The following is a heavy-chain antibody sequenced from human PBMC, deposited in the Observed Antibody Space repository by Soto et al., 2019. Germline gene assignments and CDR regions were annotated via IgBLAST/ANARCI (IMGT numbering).Heavy chain of an antibody. V-gene: IGHV1-18*01. J-gene: IGHJ4*02. CDR1: GYTFTSYG. CDR3: ARPYYDSNLSPNDGYFDY. CDR2: ISAYNGNT. D-gene: IGHD3-22*01. Sequence: GASVKVSCKASGYTFTSYGISWVRQAPGQGLEWMGWISAYNGNTNYAQKLQGRVTMTTDTSTSTAYMELRSLRSDDTAVYYCARPYYDSNLSPNDGYFDYWGQGTLVTVSS.